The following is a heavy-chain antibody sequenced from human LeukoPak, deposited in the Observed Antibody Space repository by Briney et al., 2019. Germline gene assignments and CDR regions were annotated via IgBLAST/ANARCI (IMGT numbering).Heavy chain of an antibody. CDR1: GYSFTDKY. J-gene: IGHJ5*02. CDR2: INPNSGGT. V-gene: IGHV1-2*02. Sequence: ASVKVSCKASGYSFTDKYMHWVRQAPGQGLEWMGWINPNSGGTNYAQKFQGRVTMTTDTSMSTAYMELSRLTSDDTAVYYCARAGGRSWFDPWGQGTLVTVSS. CDR3: ARAGGRSWFDP.